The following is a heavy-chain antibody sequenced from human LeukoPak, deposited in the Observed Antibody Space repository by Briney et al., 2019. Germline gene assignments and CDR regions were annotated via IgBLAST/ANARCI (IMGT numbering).Heavy chain of an antibody. D-gene: IGHD2-2*01. V-gene: IGHV4-59*11. J-gene: IGHJ5*02. CDR2: IYYSGST. CDR3: ARGHCSSTSCSRNWFDP. CDR1: GGSISSHY. Sequence: SETLSLTCTVSGGSISSHYWSWIRQPPGKGLEWIGYIYYSGSTNYNPSLKSRVTISVDTSKNQFSLKLSSVTAADTAVYYCARGHCSSTSCSRNWFDPWGQGTLVTVSS.